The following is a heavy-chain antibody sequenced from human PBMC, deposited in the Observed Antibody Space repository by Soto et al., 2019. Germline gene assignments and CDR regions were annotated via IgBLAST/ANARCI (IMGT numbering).Heavy chain of an antibody. Sequence: QVQLVQSGAEVKKPGSSVKVSCKASGGTFSSYTISWVRQAPGQGLEWMGRIIPILGIANYAQKFQGRVTITADKSTSTAYMELSSLRSEDTAVYYCARGSTRGYYYGMDVWGQGTTVTVSS. J-gene: IGHJ6*02. CDR3: ARGSTRGYYYGMDV. CDR1: GGTFSSYT. V-gene: IGHV1-69*02. CDR2: IIPILGIA. D-gene: IGHD2-2*01.